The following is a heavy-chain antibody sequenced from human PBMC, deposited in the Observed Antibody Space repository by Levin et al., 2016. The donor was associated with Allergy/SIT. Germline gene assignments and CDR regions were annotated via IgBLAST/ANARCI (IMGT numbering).Heavy chain of an antibody. D-gene: IGHD4-17*01. CDR3: ARVSGYGDYGGAPLDY. Sequence: GESLKISCAASGFTFSDYYMSWIRQAPGKGLEWVSYISATGSTIYYADSVKGRFTISRDNAENSLYLQMNSLRVEDTAVYYCARVSGYGDYGGAPLDYWGQGTLVTVSS. CDR1: GFTFSDYY. J-gene: IGHJ4*02. V-gene: IGHV3-11*01. CDR2: ISATGSTI.